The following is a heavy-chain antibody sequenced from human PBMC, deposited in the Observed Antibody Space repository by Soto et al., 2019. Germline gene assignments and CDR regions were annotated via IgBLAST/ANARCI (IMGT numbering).Heavy chain of an antibody. V-gene: IGHV3-21*01. CDR3: ARDREYRGAGTYYYGMDV. Sequence: GGSLRLSCAASGFTFSSYSMNWVRQAPGRGLEWVSSISSSSYIYYADSVKGRFTISRDNAKNSLYLQMNSLRAEDTAVYYCARDREYRGAGTYYYGMDVWGQGTTVTVS. CDR1: GFTFSSYS. D-gene: IGHD6-19*01. CDR2: ISSSSYI. J-gene: IGHJ6*02.